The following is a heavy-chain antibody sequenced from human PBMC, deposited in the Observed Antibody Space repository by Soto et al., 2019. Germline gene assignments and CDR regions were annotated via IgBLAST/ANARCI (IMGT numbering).Heavy chain of an antibody. V-gene: IGHV4-59*08. CDR1: GGSISSYY. CDR2: IYYSGST. CDR3: ARHSSDSSGYYYLDY. Sequence: PSETLSLTCTVSGGSISSYYWSWIRQPPGKGLEWIGYIYYSGSTSYNPSLKSRVTISVDTSKNQFSLRLSSVTAADTAVYYCARHSSDSSGYYYLDYWGQGTLVTVSS. D-gene: IGHD3-22*01. J-gene: IGHJ4*02.